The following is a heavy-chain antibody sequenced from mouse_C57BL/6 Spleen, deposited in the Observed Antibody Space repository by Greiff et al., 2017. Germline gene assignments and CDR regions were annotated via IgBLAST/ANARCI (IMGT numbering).Heavy chain of an antibody. CDR1: GYTFTSYW. V-gene: IGHV1-55*01. CDR3: AREGVAGTSFDY. Sequence: QVQLQQPGAELVKPGASVKLSCKASGYTFTSYWITWVKQRPGQGLEWIGDLYPGSGSTNYNEKFKSKATLTVDKSSSTAYMQLSSLTSEDSAVXDCAREGVAGTSFDYWGQGTTLTVSS. CDR2: LYPGSGST. J-gene: IGHJ2*01. D-gene: IGHD1-1*01.